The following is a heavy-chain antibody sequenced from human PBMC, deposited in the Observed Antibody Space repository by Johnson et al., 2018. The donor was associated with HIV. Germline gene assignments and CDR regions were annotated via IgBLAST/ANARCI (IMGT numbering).Heavy chain of an antibody. CDR1: GFTFSDYY. J-gene: IGHJ3*02. CDR2: ISWNSGSI. V-gene: IGHV3-11*04. D-gene: IGHD3-10*01. Sequence: QMLLVESGGGLVKPGGSLRLSCAASGFTFSDYYMSWIRQAPGKGLEWVSGISWNSGSIGYADSVKGRFTISRDNSKNTLYLQMNSLRAEDTAVYYCAREVRGPRGGFDIWGQGTMVTVSS. CDR3: AREVRGPRGGFDI.